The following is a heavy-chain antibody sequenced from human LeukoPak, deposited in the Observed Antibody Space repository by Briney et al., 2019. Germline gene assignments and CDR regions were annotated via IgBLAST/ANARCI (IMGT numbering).Heavy chain of an antibody. CDR2: IKQDGSEK. CDR3: ARDRLTGYPL. Sequence: GGSLRLSCAPSGFTFSSYWMSWVRQAPGKGREGVANIKQDGSEKYYVDSVQGRFTISRDKAKNSLYLQISSLRAEDTAVYYCARDRLTGYPLWGQGTLVTVSS. V-gene: IGHV3-7*01. D-gene: IGHD3-9*01. J-gene: IGHJ4*02. CDR1: GFTFSSYW.